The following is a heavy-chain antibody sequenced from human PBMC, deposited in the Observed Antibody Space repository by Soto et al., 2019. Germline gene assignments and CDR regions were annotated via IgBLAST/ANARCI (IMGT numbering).Heavy chain of an antibody. J-gene: IGHJ4*02. V-gene: IGHV3-15*07. D-gene: IGHD3-3*01. CDR3: TTADYDFWSGYYYFDY. CDR2: IKSKTDGGTT. Sequence: GGSLRLCCAASGFTFSNAWMNWVRQAPGKGLEWVGRIKSKTDGGTTDYAAPLKGRFTISRDDSKNTLYLQMNSLKTEDTAVYYCTTADYDFWSGYYYFDYWGQGTLVTVSS. CDR1: GFTFSNAW.